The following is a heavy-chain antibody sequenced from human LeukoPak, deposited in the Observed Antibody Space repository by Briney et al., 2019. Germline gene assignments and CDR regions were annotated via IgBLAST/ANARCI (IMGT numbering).Heavy chain of an antibody. V-gene: IGHV4-59*12. CDR3: ARVVAAAGNNWFDP. J-gene: IGHJ5*02. CDR2: IHDSGST. Sequence: PSETLSLTCTVSGESISGFYWTWIRQTPGKGLEWIAYIHDSGSTYNNPSLKSRLSISIDTSKNQFSLKLNSVTAADTAVYYCARVVAAAGNNWFDPWGQGTLVTVSS. D-gene: IGHD6-13*01. CDR1: GESISGFY.